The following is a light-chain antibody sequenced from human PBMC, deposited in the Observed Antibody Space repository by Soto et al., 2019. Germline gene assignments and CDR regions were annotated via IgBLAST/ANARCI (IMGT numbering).Light chain of an antibody. CDR2: AAS. J-gene: IGKJ2*02. Sequence: DIPMTQSPSSLSASVGDSVTITCRASQSITNYLHWYQQKPGKVPKLLIYAASSLRSGVPSRFSGSGSGTDFTLTINGLQPEDFATYYCQQTFSAPCTFGQGTKLDIK. CDR1: QSITNY. CDR3: QQTFSAPCT. V-gene: IGKV1-39*01.